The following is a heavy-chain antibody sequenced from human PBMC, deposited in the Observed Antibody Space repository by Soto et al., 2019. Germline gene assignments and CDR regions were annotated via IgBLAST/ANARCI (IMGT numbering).Heavy chain of an antibody. D-gene: IGHD6-6*01. CDR3: ATDSSSFVLDWFDP. CDR1: GFTFSSYG. V-gene: IGHV3-30*03. CDR2: ISYDGSNK. Sequence: GGSLRLSCAASGFTFSSYGMHWVRQAPGKGLEWVAVISYDGSNKYYADSVKGRFTISRDNSKNTLYLQMNSLRAEDTAVYYCATDSSSFVLDWFDPWGQGTLVTVSS. J-gene: IGHJ5*02.